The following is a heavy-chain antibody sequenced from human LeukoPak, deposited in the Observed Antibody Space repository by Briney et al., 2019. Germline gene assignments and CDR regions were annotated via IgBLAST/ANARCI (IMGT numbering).Heavy chain of an antibody. J-gene: IGHJ5*02. CDR1: GGSISSSSYY. D-gene: IGHD4-23*01. V-gene: IGHV4-39*01. CDR2: IYYSGST. CDR3: ASVSGGWFDP. Sequence: PSETLSLTCTVSGGSISSSSYYWGWIRQPPGKGLEWIGSIYYSGSTYYNPSLKSRVTISVDTSKNQFSLKLSSVTAADTAVYYCASVSGGWFDPWGQGTLVTVSS.